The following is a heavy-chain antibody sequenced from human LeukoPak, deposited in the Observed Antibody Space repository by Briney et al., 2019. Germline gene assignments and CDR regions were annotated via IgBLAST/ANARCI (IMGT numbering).Heavy chain of an antibody. CDR1: GYSFTTYW. J-gene: IGHJ3*02. D-gene: IGHD3-22*01. CDR2: IYPDDSDT. Sequence: RGETLKISCMGSGYSFTTYWSGWGRLMTGIGLEWMGIIYPDDSDTTFSPSFQGQVTMSADKSINTAYLQWSSLQASDTATYYCARRDYDNHGHSFDIWGQGTMLTVSS. V-gene: IGHV5-51*01. CDR3: ARRDYDNHGHSFDI.